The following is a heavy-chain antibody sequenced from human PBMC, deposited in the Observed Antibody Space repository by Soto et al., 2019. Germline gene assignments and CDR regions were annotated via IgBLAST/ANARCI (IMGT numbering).Heavy chain of an antibody. CDR1: GYTFTTFW. V-gene: IGHV5-10-1*01. CDR3: ARLYCSSSTCDSWFDP. D-gene: IGHD2-2*01. J-gene: IGHJ5*02. CDR2: IDPRVPYT. Sequence: LKISCTGFGYTFTTFWISWVRQMPGRGLEWMGRIDPRVPYTNYSPSFQGHVTISVDKSISTAYLQWGSLKASDTAMYYCARLYCSSSTCDSWFDPWGQGTLVTVS.